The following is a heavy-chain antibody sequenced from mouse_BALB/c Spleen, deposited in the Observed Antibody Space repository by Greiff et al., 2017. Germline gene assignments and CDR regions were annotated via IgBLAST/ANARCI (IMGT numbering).Heavy chain of an antibody. V-gene: IGHV1S81*02. D-gene: IGHD1-1*02. Sequence: QVQLQQPGAELVKPGASVKLSCKASGYTFTSYWMHWVKQRPGQGLEWIGEINPSNGRTNYNEKFKSKATLTVDKSSSTAYMQLSSLTSEDSAVYYCASPTGGAWFACWGQGSLVTVSA. J-gene: IGHJ3*01. CDR3: ASPTGGAWFAC. CDR1: GYTFTSYW. CDR2: INPSNGRT.